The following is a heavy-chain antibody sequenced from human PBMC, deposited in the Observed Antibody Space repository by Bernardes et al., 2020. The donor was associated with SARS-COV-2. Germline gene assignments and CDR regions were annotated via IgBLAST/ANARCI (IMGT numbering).Heavy chain of an antibody. CDR2: ISTSGST. D-gene: IGHD3-10*01. CDR3: VRVVQDSYGSGTYPQYYDY. Sequence: SGTLSLTCTVSGGSISSVSHYWGWIRQPAGKGLEWIGRISTSGSTSYKPSLESRVTISVDTSKNQFSLKLSSVTAADTAVYYCVRVVQDSYGSGTYPQYYDYWGQGTLVTVSS. J-gene: IGHJ4*02. CDR1: GGSISSVSHY. V-gene: IGHV4-61*02.